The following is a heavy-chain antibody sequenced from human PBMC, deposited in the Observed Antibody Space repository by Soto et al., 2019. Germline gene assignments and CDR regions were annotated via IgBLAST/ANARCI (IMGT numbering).Heavy chain of an antibody. V-gene: IGHV3-9*01. J-gene: IGHJ4*02. Sequence: EVQLVESGGGLVQPGRSLRLSCAASGFTFDDYAMHWVRQAPGKGLEWVSGISWNSGSIGYADSVKGRFTISRDNAKNSLYLQMNSLRAEDTALYYCAKYPLTSGSYYTDYFDYWGQGTLVTVSS. CDR2: ISWNSGSI. CDR3: AKYPLTSGSYYTDYFDY. D-gene: IGHD3-10*01. CDR1: GFTFDDYA.